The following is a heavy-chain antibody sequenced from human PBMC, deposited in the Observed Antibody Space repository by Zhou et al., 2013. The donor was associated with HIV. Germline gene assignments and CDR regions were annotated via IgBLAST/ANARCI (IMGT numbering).Heavy chain of an antibody. CDR1: GGSIRSHY. V-gene: IGHV4-59*11. D-gene: IGHD3-10*01. CDR3: ARGAEGVLLYYFDF. CDR2: IYYDVTT. Sequence: QVQLQESGPGLVKPSETLSLTCTVSGGSIRSHYWTWIRQPPGKGLEWIGYIYYDVTTNYNPSLRGRVTISADTSKNQFSLNLNSVTAADTAVYYCARGAEGVLLYYFDFWGQGARVTVSS. J-gene: IGHJ4*02.